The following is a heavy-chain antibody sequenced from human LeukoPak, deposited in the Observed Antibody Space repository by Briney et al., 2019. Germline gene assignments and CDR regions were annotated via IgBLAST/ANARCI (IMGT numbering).Heavy chain of an antibody. J-gene: IGHJ4*02. CDR2: IYTSGST. D-gene: IGHD2-2*02. CDR1: GGSISSYY. CDR3: ARDVLGYCSSTSCYRHFDY. V-gene: IGHV4-4*07. Sequence: SETLSLTCTVSGGSISSYYWSWIRQPAGKGLEWIGRIYTSGSTNYNPSLKSRVTISVDTSKNQFSLKLSSMTAADTAVYYCARDVLGYCSSTSCYRHFDYWGQGTLVTVSS.